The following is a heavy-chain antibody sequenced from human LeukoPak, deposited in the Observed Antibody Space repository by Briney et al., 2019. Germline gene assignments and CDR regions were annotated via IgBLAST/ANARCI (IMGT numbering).Heavy chain of an antibody. V-gene: IGHV3-30*18. CDR3: AKDCGSGSYYYYGMDV. CDR1: GFTFSSYG. CDR2: ISYDGSNK. Sequence: GGSLRLSCAASGFTFSSYGMHWVRQAPGKGLEWVAVISYDGSNKYYADSVKGRFTISRDNSKNTLYLQMNRLRAEDTAVYYCAKDCGSGSYYYYGMDVWGKGTTVTVSS. D-gene: IGHD3-10*01. J-gene: IGHJ6*04.